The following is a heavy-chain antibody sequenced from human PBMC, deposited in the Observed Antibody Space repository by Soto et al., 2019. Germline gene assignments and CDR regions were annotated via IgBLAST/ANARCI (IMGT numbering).Heavy chain of an antibody. D-gene: IGHD6-19*01. CDR3: AGLEGIAVAPFDY. CDR1: GFTFSSYG. V-gene: IGHV3-30*03. CDR2: ISYDGSNK. Sequence: QVQLVESGGGVVQPGRSLRLSCAASGFTFSSYGMHWVRQAPGKGLEWVAVISYDGSNKYYADSVKGRVTSSRDNSKNTLYLQMNSLRAEDTAVYYCAGLEGIAVAPFDYWGQGTLVTVSS. J-gene: IGHJ4*02.